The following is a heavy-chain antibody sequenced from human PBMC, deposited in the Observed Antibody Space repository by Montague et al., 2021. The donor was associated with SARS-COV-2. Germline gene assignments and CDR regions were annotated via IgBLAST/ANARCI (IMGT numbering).Heavy chain of an antibody. CDR3: VRGIEAAGSYDY. J-gene: IGHJ4*02. Sequence: CAISGVSVSNNSATWNWNRQSPSRGLEWLGRTYYRSMWKSDYARSVKSRIAINPDTSKNQFSLQLSSVTPEDTALYYCVRGIEAAGSYDYWGQGTLVTVSS. CDR2: TYYRSMWKS. D-gene: IGHD6-13*01. CDR1: GVSVSNNSAT. V-gene: IGHV6-1*01.